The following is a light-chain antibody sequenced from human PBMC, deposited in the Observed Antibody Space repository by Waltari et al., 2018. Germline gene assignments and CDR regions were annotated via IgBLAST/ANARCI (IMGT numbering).Light chain of an antibody. Sequence: NFMLTQPHSVSESPGKPVTISCTRSRSSIASNSVKWYQQPPASAPTTVIYENNQRPSGFSDRFSGSIDSSSNAAPLTISGLKAEDEADYYCQSYYGTDWVFGGGTKLTVL. CDR3: QSYYGTDWV. CDR1: RSSIASNS. CDR2: ENN. J-gene: IGLJ3*02. V-gene: IGLV6-57*04.